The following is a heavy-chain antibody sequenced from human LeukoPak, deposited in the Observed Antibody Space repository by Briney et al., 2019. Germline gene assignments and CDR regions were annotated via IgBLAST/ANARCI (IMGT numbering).Heavy chain of an antibody. J-gene: IGHJ5*02. CDR1: GGTFSSYA. D-gene: IGHD3-22*01. V-gene: IGHV1-69*13. Sequence: SVKVSCKASGGTFSSYAISWVRQAPGQGREWMGGIIPIFGKANYAQKFQGRVTITADESTSTAYMELSSLRSEDTAVYYCARVSAEVSHYYDSSGYYRTWGQGTLVTVSS. CDR3: ARVSAEVSHYYDSSGYYRT. CDR2: IIPIFGKA.